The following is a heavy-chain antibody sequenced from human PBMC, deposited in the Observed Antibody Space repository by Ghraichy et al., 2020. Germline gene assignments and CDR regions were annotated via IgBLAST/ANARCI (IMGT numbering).Heavy chain of an antibody. V-gene: IGHV3-64D*06. Sequence: GGSLRLSCSASGFTFSSYAMHWVRQAPGKGLEYVSAISSNGGSTYYADSVKGRFTISRDNSKNTLYLQMSSLRAEDTAVYYCVKAGTVGTLFGGFDYWGQGTLVTVSS. J-gene: IGHJ4*02. D-gene: IGHD6-13*01. CDR1: GFTFSSYA. CDR3: VKAGTVGTLFGGFDY. CDR2: ISSNGGST.